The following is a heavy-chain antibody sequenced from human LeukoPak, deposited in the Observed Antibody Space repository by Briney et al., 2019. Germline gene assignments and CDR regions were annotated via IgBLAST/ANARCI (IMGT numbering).Heavy chain of an antibody. D-gene: IGHD2/OR15-2a*01. CDR3: ARVSTRRHFDY. CDR1: GFTFSIYA. Sequence: AGGSLRLSCAASGFTFSIYAINWVRQAPGKGLEWVSSISSSSSYIYYADSVKGRFTISRDNAKNSLYLQMNSLRAEDTAVYYCARVSTRRHFDYWGQGTLLTVSS. J-gene: IGHJ4*02. CDR2: ISSSSSYI. V-gene: IGHV3-21*01.